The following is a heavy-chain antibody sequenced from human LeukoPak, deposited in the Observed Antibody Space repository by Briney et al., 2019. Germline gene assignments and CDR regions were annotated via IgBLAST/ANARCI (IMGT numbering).Heavy chain of an antibody. V-gene: IGHV5-51*01. CDR3: ARLPIKAVPAASVEGYYYYYYMDV. J-gene: IGHJ6*03. CDR2: IYPADSDT. Sequence: GESLKISCKGSGYSFTSDWIGWVRQMPGKGLEWMGIIYPADSDTRYSPSFQGQVTISADKSISTAYLQWSSLKASDTAMYYCARLPIKAVPAASVEGYYYYYYMDVWGKGTTVTVSS. D-gene: IGHD2-2*01. CDR1: GYSFTSDW.